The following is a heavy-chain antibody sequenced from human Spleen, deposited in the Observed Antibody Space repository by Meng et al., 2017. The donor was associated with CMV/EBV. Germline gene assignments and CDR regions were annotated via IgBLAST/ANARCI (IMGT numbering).Heavy chain of an antibody. CDR3: ARERDYYGSGYNFLDS. CDR1: GYTFNGYG. V-gene: IGHV1-18*01. CDR2: ISPHNGKT. Sequence: SVKVSCKTFGYTFNGYGISWLRQAPGQGLDWMGWISPHNGKTNYVLKFQGRVTMTTDTSTTTLYMELRSLRSDDTSVYYCARERDYYGSGYNFLDSWGQGPLVTVSS. J-gene: IGHJ5*01. D-gene: IGHD3-10*01.